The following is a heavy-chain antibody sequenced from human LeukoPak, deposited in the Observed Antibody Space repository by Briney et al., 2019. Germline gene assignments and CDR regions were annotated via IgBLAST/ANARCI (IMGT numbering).Heavy chain of an antibody. CDR3: ARRGVNSPPSY. J-gene: IGHJ4*02. CDR2: IYYSGST. Sequence: SETLSLTCTVSGGSISSYYWSWIRQPPGKGLEWIGYIYYSGSTYYNPSLKSRVTISVDTSKNQFSLKLSSVTAADTAVYYCARRGVNSPPSYWGQGTLVTVSS. CDR1: GGSISSYY. V-gene: IGHV4-59*12. D-gene: IGHD1/OR15-1a*01.